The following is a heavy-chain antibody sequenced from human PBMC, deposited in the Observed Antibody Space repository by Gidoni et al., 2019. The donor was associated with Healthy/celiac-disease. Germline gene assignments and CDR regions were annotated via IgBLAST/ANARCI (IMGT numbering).Heavy chain of an antibody. CDR2: ISGSGGST. Sequence: EVQLLETGGGLVQPGGSLSLSCAASGFTFSNFAMSWARQAPGKGLGWVSAISGSGGSTYYADSVKGRFTISRDNSKNTLYLQMNSLRAEDTAVYYCAKGGEVTSYGTQNSHFDYWGQGTLVTVSS. D-gene: IGHD5-18*01. J-gene: IGHJ4*02. V-gene: IGHV3-23*01. CDR3: AKGGEVTSYGTQNSHFDY. CDR1: GFTFSNFA.